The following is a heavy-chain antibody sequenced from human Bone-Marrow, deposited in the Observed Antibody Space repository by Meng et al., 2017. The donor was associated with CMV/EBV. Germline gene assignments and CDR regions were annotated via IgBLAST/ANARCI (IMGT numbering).Heavy chain of an antibody. J-gene: IGHJ4*02. V-gene: IGHV3-38-3*01. Sequence: GESLKISCAASGFTVSSNEMSWVRQAPGKGLEWVSSISGGSTYYADSRKGRFTISRDNAKNSLYLQMNSLRAEDTAVYYCARGLEDAGYYIPYWGQGTLVTVSS. D-gene: IGHD1-1*01. CDR1: GFTVSSNE. CDR2: ISGGST. CDR3: ARGLEDAGYYIPY.